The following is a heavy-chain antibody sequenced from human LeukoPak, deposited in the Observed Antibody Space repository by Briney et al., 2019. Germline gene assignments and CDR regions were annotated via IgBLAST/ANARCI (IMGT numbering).Heavy chain of an antibody. CDR1: GFTFEDYG. CDR2: INWNGGST. D-gene: IGHD6-19*01. Sequence: GGSLRLSCAASGFTFEDYGMSWVCQAPGKGLEWVSGINWNGGSTGYADSVKGRFTISRDNAKNSLHLQMNSLRAEDTALYYCATTPGIAVAGRLDYWGQGTLVTVSS. CDR3: ATTPGIAVAGRLDY. J-gene: IGHJ4*02. V-gene: IGHV3-20*04.